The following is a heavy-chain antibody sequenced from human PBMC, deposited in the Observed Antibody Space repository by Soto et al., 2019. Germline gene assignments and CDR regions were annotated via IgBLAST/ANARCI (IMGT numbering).Heavy chain of an antibody. D-gene: IGHD6-13*01. J-gene: IGHJ4*02. CDR3: ARFSSSWYGKIDY. CDR1: GFSFSSYG. Sequence: QVQLVESGGGVVQPGKSLRLSCAASGFSFSSYGMHWVRQAPGKGLEWVAVIWYDGSKNYYADSVKGRFTISRDNSKNTLYLQMNSLRAEDTAVYYCARFSSSWYGKIDYWCQGTLVTVS. V-gene: IGHV3-33*01. CDR2: IWYDGSKN.